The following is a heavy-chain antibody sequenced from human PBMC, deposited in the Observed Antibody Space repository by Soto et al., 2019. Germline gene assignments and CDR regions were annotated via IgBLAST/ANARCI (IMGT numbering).Heavy chain of an antibody. CDR2: IWNGGSNK. D-gene: IGHD1-26*01. CDR3: ARAVGPFDY. Sequence: QVQLVESGGGVVQPGRSLRLSCAASGFIFSTYGMHWVRQAPGKGLEWVAVIWNGGSNKYYADSVKGRFTISRDNSKNTLYLQMNSLRAEDTAVYYCARAVGPFDYWGQGTLVTVSS. V-gene: IGHV3-33*01. J-gene: IGHJ4*02. CDR1: GFIFSTYG.